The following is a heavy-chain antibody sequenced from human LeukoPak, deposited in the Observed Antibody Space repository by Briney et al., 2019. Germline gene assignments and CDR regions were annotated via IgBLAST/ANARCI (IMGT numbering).Heavy chain of an antibody. CDR1: GFTFSSYA. CDR3: ARSAGANYFDY. J-gene: IGHJ4*02. CDR2: ISYDGSNK. Sequence: GGSLRLSCAASGFTFSSYAMHWVRQAPGKGLEWVAVISYDGSNKYYADSVKGRFTISRDNSKNTLYLQMNSLRAEDTAVYYCARSAGANYFDYWGQGTLVTVSS. V-gene: IGHV3-30-3*01. D-gene: IGHD6-13*01.